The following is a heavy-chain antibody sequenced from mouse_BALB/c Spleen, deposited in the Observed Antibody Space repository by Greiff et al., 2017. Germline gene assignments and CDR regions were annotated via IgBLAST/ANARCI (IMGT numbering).Heavy chain of an antibody. CDR1: GFNIKDYY. V-gene: IGHV14-4*02. Sequence: EVMLVESGAELVRSGASVKLSCTASGFNIKDYYMHWVKQRPEQGLEWIGWIDPENGDTEYAPKFQGKATMTADTSSNTAYLQLSSLTSEDTAVYYCRYGRGFDYWGQGTTLTVSS. D-gene: IGHD2-10*02. CDR3: RYGRGFDY. CDR2: IDPENGDT. J-gene: IGHJ2*01.